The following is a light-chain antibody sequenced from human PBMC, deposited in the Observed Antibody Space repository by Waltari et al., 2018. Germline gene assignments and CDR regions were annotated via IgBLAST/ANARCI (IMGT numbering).Light chain of an antibody. J-gene: IGLJ1*01. CDR3: CSFVGSRTSLYV. CDR2: EFP. CDR1: RSDVGRYHL. Sequence: QSALTHPASVSGSPGQSTTISCTGTRSDVGRYHLLSWYQHHPGKAPKLIIYEFPKRPSGVSNRFSGSKSGNTASLTISGLQAEDETDYYCCSFVGSRTSLYVFGTGTKVSVL. V-gene: IGLV2-23*02.